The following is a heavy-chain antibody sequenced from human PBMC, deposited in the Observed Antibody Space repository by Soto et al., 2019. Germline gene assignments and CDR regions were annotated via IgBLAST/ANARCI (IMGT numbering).Heavy chain of an antibody. CDR3: ARGQQELVDY. CDR2: IWYDGSNK. V-gene: IGHV3-33*01. J-gene: IGHJ4*02. Sequence: QVQLVESGGGVVQPGRSLRLSCAASGFTFSSYGMHWVRQAPGKGLEWVAVIWYDGSNKYYADSVKGRFTISRDNSKNTLYLQMNSLRAEDTAGYYGARGQQELVDYWGQGTLVTGSS. D-gene: IGHD6-13*01. CDR1: GFTFSSYG.